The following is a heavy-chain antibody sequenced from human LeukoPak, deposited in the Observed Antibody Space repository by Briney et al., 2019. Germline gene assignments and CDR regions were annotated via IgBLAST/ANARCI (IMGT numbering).Heavy chain of an antibody. CDR1: GFTFSNYG. V-gene: IGHV3-30*18. D-gene: IGHD6-19*01. CDR2: ISYDGSNK. J-gene: IGHJ4*02. CDR3: AKNRGNIGWFDY. Sequence: GGSLRLSCAASGFTFSNYGMNWVRQAPGKGLEWVAFISYDGSNKYYPDSVKGRFTISRDNSKKTLYLQMNSLRAEDTAVYYCAKNRGNIGWFDYWGQGTLVTVSS.